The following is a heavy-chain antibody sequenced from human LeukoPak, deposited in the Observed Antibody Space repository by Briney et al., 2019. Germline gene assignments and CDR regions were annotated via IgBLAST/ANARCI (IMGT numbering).Heavy chain of an antibody. J-gene: IGHJ4*02. CDR1: GFTFSSYA. D-gene: IGHD3-22*01. V-gene: IGHV3-23*01. CDR2: ISGSGGST. CDR3: AKDDGKYYYDSSGYFDY. Sequence: PGGSLRLSCAASGFTFSSYAMSWVRQAPGKGLEWVSAISGSGGSTYYADSVKGRFTISRDNSKNTLYLQMNSLRAEDTAVYYCAKDDGKYYYDSSGYFDYWGQGTLVTVSS.